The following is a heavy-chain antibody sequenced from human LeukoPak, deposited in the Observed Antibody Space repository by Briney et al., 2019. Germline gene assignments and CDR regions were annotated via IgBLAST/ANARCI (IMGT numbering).Heavy chain of an antibody. Sequence: PGGSLRLSCAASGFTFSSYWMRWVRQAPGKGLEWVANINQDGSEKYYVDSVKGRFTISRDNAKNSLYPQMNSLRAEDTAVYYCARENVDTAMVNDAFDIWGQGTMVTVSS. CDR3: ARENVDTAMVNDAFDI. CDR1: GFTFSSYW. D-gene: IGHD5-18*01. V-gene: IGHV3-7*01. J-gene: IGHJ3*02. CDR2: INQDGSEK.